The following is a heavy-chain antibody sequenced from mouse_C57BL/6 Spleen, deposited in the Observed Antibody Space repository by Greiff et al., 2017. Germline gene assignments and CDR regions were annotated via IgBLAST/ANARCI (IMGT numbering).Heavy chain of an antibody. Sequence: VQGVESGPELVKPGASVKISCKASGYAFSSSWMNWVKQRPGKGLEWIGRIYPGDGDTNYNGKFKGKATLTADKSSSTAYMQLSSLTSEDSAVYFCARRGGSSPWFAYWGQGTLVTVSA. CDR1: GYAFSSSW. V-gene: IGHV1-82*01. J-gene: IGHJ3*01. D-gene: IGHD1-1*01. CDR2: IYPGDGDT. CDR3: ARRGGSSPWFAY.